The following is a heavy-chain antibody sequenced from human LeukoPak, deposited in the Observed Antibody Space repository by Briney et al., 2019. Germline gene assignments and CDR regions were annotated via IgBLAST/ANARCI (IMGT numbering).Heavy chain of an antibody. CDR1: GGSISKYY. CDR3: ARLNGGY. CDR2: INYSGST. Sequence: SETLSLTCTVSGGSISKYYWSWIRQPPGRGLEWIGYINYSGSTNYNPSLKSRVTISVDTSKNQFSLKVTSVTAADTAVYYCARLNGGYWGQGTLVTVSS. V-gene: IGHV4-59*08. J-gene: IGHJ4*02. D-gene: IGHD1-1*01.